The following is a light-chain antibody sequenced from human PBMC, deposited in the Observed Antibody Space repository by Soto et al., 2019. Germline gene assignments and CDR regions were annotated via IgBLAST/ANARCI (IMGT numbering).Light chain of an antibody. CDR2: DAS. Sequence: EVVLTQSPATLSLSPRERATLSCRASQSVRSYLAWFQQKPGQAPRLLIYDASNRATGIPARFSGTGSETDFTLTIISLEPEDSAVYYCQQRYSWPPLTLGGGTKVEIK. CDR1: QSVRSY. J-gene: IGKJ4*01. CDR3: QQRYSWPPLT. V-gene: IGKV3-11*01.